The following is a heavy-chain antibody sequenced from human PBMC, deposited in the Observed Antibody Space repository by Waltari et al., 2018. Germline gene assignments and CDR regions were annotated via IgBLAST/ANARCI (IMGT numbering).Heavy chain of an antibody. CDR3: AREGPNWFDP. CDR1: GGSISSSSYD. J-gene: IGHJ5*02. Sequence: QLQLQASGPGLVKPSETLSLPCTVSGGSISSSSYDWGWIRKPPGKGLGWIGSIYYSGGTYYNPSLKSRVTISVDTSKNQFSLKLSSVTAADTAVYYCAREGPNWFDPWGQGTLVTVSS. V-gene: IGHV4-39*07. CDR2: IYYSGGT.